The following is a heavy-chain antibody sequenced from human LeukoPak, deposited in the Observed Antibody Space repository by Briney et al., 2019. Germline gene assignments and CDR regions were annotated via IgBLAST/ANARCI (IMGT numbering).Heavy chain of an antibody. CDR1: GSPISSGGYS. CDR2: IYHSGST. D-gene: IGHD2-21*02. Sequence: PSETLSLTCAVSGSPISSGGYSWSWIRQPPGKGLEWIGYIYHSGSTYYNPSVKSRVTTSVDRSKNQFSLKLSSVTAADPAVYPCARVLRLLYCGGDCYNNWFDPWGQGTLVTVSS. CDR3: ARVLRLLYCGGDCYNNWFDP. V-gene: IGHV4-30-2*01. J-gene: IGHJ5*02.